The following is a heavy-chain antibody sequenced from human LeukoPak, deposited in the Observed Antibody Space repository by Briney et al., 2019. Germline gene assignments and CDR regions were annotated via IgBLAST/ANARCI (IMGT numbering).Heavy chain of an antibody. CDR2: IWYDGSNK. J-gene: IGHJ4*02. V-gene: IGHV3-33*01. Sequence: LTGGSLRLSCAASGFTLSSYGMHWVRQAPGKGLEWVAVIWYDGSNKYYADSVKGRFTISRDNSKNTLYLQMNSLRAEDTAVYYCARDLIRFGAGGGFDYWGQGTLVTVSS. D-gene: IGHD3-10*01. CDR3: ARDLIRFGAGGGFDY. CDR1: GFTLSSYG.